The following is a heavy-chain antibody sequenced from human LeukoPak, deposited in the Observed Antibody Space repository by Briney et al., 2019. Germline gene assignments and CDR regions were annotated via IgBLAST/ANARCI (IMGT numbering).Heavy chain of an antibody. D-gene: IGHD1-14*01. J-gene: IGHJ4*02. Sequence: PGGSLRLSCAASGFTFINYWMSWVRQAPGKGLGWVANIKQDGSGKYYVDSVKDRFTISRDNAKNSLYLQMNSLRAEDAAVYYCTRENWYIDYWGQGNLVTVSS. CDR3: TRENWYIDY. V-gene: IGHV3-7*01. CDR1: GFTFINYW. CDR2: IKQDGSGK.